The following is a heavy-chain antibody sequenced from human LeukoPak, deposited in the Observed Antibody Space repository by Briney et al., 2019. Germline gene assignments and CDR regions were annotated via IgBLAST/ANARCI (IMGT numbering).Heavy chain of an antibody. D-gene: IGHD3-10*01. CDR2: VYHSGST. Sequence: SETLSLTCKVSGDSISGYYWGWIRQPPGKGLEWIATVYHSGSTYYNPSLKSRVTILVDTSKNQFSLKLSSVTAADTAVYYCARGWWFGARNWFDPWGQGTLVTVSS. CDR1: GDSISGYY. CDR3: ARGWWFGARNWFDP. V-gene: IGHV4-38-2*02. J-gene: IGHJ5*02.